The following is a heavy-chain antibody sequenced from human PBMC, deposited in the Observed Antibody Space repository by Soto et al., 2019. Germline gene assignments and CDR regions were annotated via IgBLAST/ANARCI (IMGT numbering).Heavy chain of an antibody. CDR2: MNEDGSER. D-gene: IGHD4-4*01. Sequence: EVQLVESGGGLVQPGGSLRISCAVSGFSFSSAWMTWIRQAPGKGLERVAIMNEDGSERYYVDSVKGRFTISRDNAKNALFLQMNSLRVEDTAVYFCARDRAYSRFDYWGQGSLVTVSS. CDR3: ARDRAYSRFDY. V-gene: IGHV3-7*03. J-gene: IGHJ4*02. CDR1: GFSFSSAW.